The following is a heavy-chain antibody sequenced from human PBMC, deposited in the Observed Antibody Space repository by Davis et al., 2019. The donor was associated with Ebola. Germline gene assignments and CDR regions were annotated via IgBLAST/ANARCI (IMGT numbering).Heavy chain of an antibody. CDR2: IIPILGTA. J-gene: IGHJ4*02. CDR1: GCTFNSHV. D-gene: IGHD3-3*01. CDR3: ARWKFGVRFLEWQAGN. Sequence: AASVKVSCKASGCTFNSHVINWVRQAPGQGLEWMGRIIPILGTANYAQKFQGRVTITADKSTSTAYMELSSLRSEDTAVYYCARWKFGVRFLEWQAGNWGQGTLVTVSS. V-gene: IGHV1-69*04.